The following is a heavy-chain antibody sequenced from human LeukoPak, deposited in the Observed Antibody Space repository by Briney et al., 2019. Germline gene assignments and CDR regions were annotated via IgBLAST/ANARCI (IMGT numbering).Heavy chain of an antibody. J-gene: IGHJ6*03. CDR1: GFTFSSYS. D-gene: IGHD2-2*02. V-gene: IGHV3-21*01. CDR2: ISSSSSYI. Sequence: KPGGSLRLSCAASGFTFSSYSMNWVRQAPGKGLEWVSSISSSSSYIYYADSVKGRFTISRDNAKNSLYLQMNSLRAEDTAVYYCARVSGGYCSSTSCYNYYYYYMDVWGKGTAVTVSS. CDR3: ARVSGGYCSSTSCYNYYYYYMDV.